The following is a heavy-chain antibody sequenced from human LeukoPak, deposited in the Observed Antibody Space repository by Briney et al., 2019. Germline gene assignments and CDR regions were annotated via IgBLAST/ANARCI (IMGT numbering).Heavy chain of an antibody. D-gene: IGHD2-2*01. CDR3: ASSCSSTSCYGSDP. V-gene: IGHV4-4*07. Sequence: PSETLSLTCTVSGDSISYYYWSWIRQPAGKGLEWIGRIYTSGSTNYNPSLKSRVTMSVDTSKNQFSLKLSSVTAADTAVYYCASSCSSTSCYGSDPWGQGTLVTVSS. J-gene: IGHJ5*02. CDR2: IYTSGST. CDR1: GDSISYYY.